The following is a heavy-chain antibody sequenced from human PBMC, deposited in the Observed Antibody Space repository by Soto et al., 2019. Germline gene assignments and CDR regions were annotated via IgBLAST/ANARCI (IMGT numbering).Heavy chain of an antibody. V-gene: IGHV3-53*02. Sequence: EVQLVETGGGLIQPGGSLRLSCAGSGFTVSSHYMSWVRQAPGKGLEWVSLINSGGTTNYADSVKGRFTISRDNSKNTLYLQMNSLRVEDTAVYYCARVGYSGYDWRYVDYWGQGTLVTVSS. D-gene: IGHD5-12*01. CDR2: INSGGTT. CDR3: ARVGYSGYDWRYVDY. J-gene: IGHJ4*02. CDR1: GFTVSSHY.